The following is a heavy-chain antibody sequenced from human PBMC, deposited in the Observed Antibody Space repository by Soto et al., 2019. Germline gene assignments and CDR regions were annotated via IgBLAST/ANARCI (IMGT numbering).Heavy chain of an antibody. CDR1: GFTFSSYA. CDR2: VSTSGSTV. V-gene: IGHV3-48*01. J-gene: IGHJ6*02. Sequence: GGSLRLSCAASGFTFSSYAMHWVRQAPGEGQGLRRGLEWISYVSTSGSTVYYADSVKGRFTISRDNSKNTLYLEMNSLRAEDTTVYFCARGRGGRAAALYYGLDVWGQGTTVTVSS. D-gene: IGHD3-16*01. CDR3: ARGRGGRAAALYYGLDV.